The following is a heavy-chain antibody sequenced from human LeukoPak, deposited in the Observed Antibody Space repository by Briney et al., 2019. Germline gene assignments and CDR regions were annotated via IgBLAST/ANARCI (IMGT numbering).Heavy chain of an antibody. CDR2: ISGSGGST. V-gene: IGHV3-23*01. Sequence: PGGSLRLSCAASGFTFDDYGMSWVRQAPGKGLEWVSAISGSGGSTYYADSVKGRFTISRDNSKNTLYLQMNSLRAEDTAVYYCAKDPVKYSSNNDWFDPWGQGTLVTVSS. J-gene: IGHJ5*02. CDR1: GFTFDDYG. D-gene: IGHD6-19*01. CDR3: AKDPVKYSSNNDWFDP.